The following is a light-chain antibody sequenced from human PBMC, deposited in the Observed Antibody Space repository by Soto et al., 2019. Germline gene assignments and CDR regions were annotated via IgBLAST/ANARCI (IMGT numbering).Light chain of an antibody. Sequence: EIVMTQSPATLSVSPGETASLSCRASQSAGNFLAWYQQKPGQAPRLLIYGASSRATGIPDRFSGSGSGTDFTLTISSLEPEDFATYYCQHYNSYSRTFGQGTKVDIK. V-gene: IGKV3D-15*01. J-gene: IGKJ1*01. CDR3: QHYNSYSRT. CDR2: GAS. CDR1: QSAGNF.